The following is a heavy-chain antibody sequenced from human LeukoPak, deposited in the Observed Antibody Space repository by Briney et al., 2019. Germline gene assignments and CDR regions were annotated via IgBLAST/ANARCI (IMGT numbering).Heavy chain of an antibody. CDR1: GGSISSGGYY. CDR2: IYHSGST. D-gene: IGHD5-18*01. J-gene: IGHJ4*02. V-gene: IGHV4-30-2*01. CDR3: ARGYGYGPLDY. Sequence: NPSETLSLTCTVSGGSISSGGYYWSWIRQPPGKGLEWIGYIYHSGSTYYNPSLKSRVTISVDRSRNQFSLKLSSVTAADTAVYYCARGYGYGPLDYWGQGTLVTVSS.